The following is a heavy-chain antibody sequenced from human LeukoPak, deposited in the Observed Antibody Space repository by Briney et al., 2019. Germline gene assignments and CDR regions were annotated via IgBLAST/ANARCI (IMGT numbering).Heavy chain of an antibody. V-gene: IGHV3-66*01. D-gene: IGHD3-9*01. CDR1: GFTVSSNY. CDR2: IYSGGST. J-gene: IGHJ4*02. CDR3: AKDSNFDWLFVFDY. Sequence: GGSLRLSCAASGFTVSSNYMSWVRQAPGKGLEWVSVIYSGGSTYYADSVKGRFTISRDNSKNTLYLQMNSLRAEDTAVYYCAKDSNFDWLFVFDYWGQGTLVTVSS.